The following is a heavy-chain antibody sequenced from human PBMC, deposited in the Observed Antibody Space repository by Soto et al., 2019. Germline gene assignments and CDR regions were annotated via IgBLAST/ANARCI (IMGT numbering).Heavy chain of an antibody. CDR2: IYWDDDK. D-gene: IGHD3-10*01. CDR3: APSGADMVRGAAADY. J-gene: IGHJ4*02. V-gene: IGHV2-5*02. Sequence: QITLKESGPTLVKPTQTLTLTCTFSGFSLSTSGVGVGWIRQPPGKALEWLALIYWDDDKRYSPSLKSRLTITKDTSKNQVVLTMTNMDPVDTATYYCAPSGADMVRGAAADYWGQGTLVTVSS. CDR1: GFSLSTSGVG.